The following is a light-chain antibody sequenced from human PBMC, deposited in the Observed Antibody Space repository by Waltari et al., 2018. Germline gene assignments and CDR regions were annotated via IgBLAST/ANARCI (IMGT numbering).Light chain of an antibody. CDR1: SSAVGGYNY. Sequence: QSALTQPASVSGSPGQSITISCTGISSAVGGYNYVSWYQQHPGKAPKLMISDVSNRPSGVSNRFSGSKSGNTASLTISGLQAEDEADYYCSYTSSRTVIFGGGTKLTVL. CDR3: CSYTSSRTVI. CDR2: DVS. J-gene: IGLJ2*01. V-gene: IGLV2-14*03.